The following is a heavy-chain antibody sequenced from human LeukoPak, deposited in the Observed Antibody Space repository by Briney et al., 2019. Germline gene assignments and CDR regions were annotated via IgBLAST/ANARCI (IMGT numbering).Heavy chain of an antibody. CDR3: ARGTWMELLGHYFDY. V-gene: IGHV4-59*08. CDR2: IYYSGST. D-gene: IGHD1-7*01. Sequence: SETLSLTCTVSGGSISSYYWSWIRQPPGKGLEWIGYIYYSGSTNYNPSLKSRVTISVDTSKNQFSLKLSSVTAADTAVYYCARGTWMELLGHYFDYWGQGTLVTVSS. J-gene: IGHJ4*02. CDR1: GGSISSYY.